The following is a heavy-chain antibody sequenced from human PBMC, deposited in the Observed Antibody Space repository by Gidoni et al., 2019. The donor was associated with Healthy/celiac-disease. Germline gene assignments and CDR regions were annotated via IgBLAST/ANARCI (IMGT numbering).Heavy chain of an antibody. D-gene: IGHD3-22*01. Sequence: EVQLVESGGGLIKPGGSLRLSCAASGFTVSSNYMSWFRQAPGKGLEWLSVIYSGGSTYYADSVKGRFTISRDNSKNTLYLQMNSLRAEDTAVYYCARVHYYPPSGYFDYWGQGTLVTVSS. V-gene: IGHV3-53*01. CDR2: IYSGGST. CDR3: ARVHYYPPSGYFDY. CDR1: GFTVSSNY. J-gene: IGHJ4*02.